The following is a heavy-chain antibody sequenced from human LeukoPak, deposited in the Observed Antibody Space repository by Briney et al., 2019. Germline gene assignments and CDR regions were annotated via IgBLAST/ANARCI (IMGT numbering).Heavy chain of an antibody. D-gene: IGHD3-10*01. V-gene: IGHV3-23*01. CDR3: AKDDAWLRFGE. Sequence: GGPLRLSCAASGFTFSSYAMSWVRQAPGKGLEWVSAIGHSGSNTYYADSVRGRFTISRHNSKNMLYLQMNSLRVDDTAVYYCAKDDAWLRFGEWSQGALVTVSS. J-gene: IGHJ4*02. CDR2: IGHSGSNT. CDR1: GFTFSSYA.